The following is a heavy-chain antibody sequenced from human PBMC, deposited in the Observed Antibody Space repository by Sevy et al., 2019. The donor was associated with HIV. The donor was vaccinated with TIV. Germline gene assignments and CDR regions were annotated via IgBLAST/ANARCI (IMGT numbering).Heavy chain of an antibody. Sequence: GGSLRLSCAVSGFSFDSYGMTWVRQAPGKGLEWVSGISGSGTRTYYADSVKGRFSISRDNSKNRLYLQMNSLRSEDKDIYYGGKGGGGHYDPDEIGYYFYYYNMDVWGKGTTVTVSS. J-gene: IGHJ6*03. CDR3: GKGGGGHYDPDEIGYYFYYYNMDV. CDR1: GFSFDSYG. D-gene: IGHD3-22*01. CDR2: ISGSGTRT. V-gene: IGHV3-23*01.